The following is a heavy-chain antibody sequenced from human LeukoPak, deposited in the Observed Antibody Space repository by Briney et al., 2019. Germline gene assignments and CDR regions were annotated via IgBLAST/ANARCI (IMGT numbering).Heavy chain of an antibody. CDR1: GYTFTSYG. Sequence: ASVKVSCKASGYTFTSYGISWVRQAPGQGLEWMGWISAYNGNTNYAQKLQGRVTMTTDTSTSTAYMELRSLRSDDTAVYYCARAAGSAVVAATPSYYYYGMDVWGQGTTVTVSS. CDR2: ISAYNGNT. V-gene: IGHV1-18*01. J-gene: IGHJ6*02. D-gene: IGHD2-15*01. CDR3: ARAAGSAVVAATPSYYYYGMDV.